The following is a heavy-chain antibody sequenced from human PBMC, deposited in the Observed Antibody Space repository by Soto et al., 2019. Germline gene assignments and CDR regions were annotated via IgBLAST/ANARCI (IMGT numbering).Heavy chain of an antibody. D-gene: IGHD3-3*01. J-gene: IGHJ4*02. CDR2: VSGGGAST. Sequence: GGPLRLSCAATGLSFAGYAVTWIRQAPGKGLEWLSAVSGGGASTYYADSARGRFSISRDVSGNMIYLQLNRLTAGDTATYYCAKTQTFNGYYGGFDAWGQGTRVTVSS. CDR1: GLSFAGYA. V-gene: IGHV3-23*01. CDR3: AKTQTFNGYYGGFDA.